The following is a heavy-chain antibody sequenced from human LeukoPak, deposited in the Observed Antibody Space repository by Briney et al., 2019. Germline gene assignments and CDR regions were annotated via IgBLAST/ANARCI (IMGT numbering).Heavy chain of an antibody. D-gene: IGHD3-22*01. CDR2: IYTSGST. CDR3: LAISGDSSGHYNDY. V-gene: IGHV4-4*07. CDR1: GGSISSYY. Sequence: SETLSLTCTVSGGSISSYYWSWLRQPAGKGLEWIGRIYTSGSTNYNPSLKSRVTISVDTSKNQISLKLTSVTAADTAVYYCLAISGDSSGHYNDYWGQGTLVTVSS. J-gene: IGHJ4*02.